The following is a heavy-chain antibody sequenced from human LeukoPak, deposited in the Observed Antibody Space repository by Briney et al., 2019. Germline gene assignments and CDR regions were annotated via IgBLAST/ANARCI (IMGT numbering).Heavy chain of an antibody. J-gene: IGHJ4*02. CDR2: ISSSTSTV. D-gene: IGHD3-22*01. CDR1: GFAFSSYS. Sequence: GGSLRLSCAASGFAFSSYSMNWVRQAPGRGLEWVSYISSSTSTVYYADSVRGRFTISRDNANNLLHLQMNSLRAEDTAVYYCARGAYYYEDWGQGTLVTVSS. V-gene: IGHV3-48*01. CDR3: ARGAYYYED.